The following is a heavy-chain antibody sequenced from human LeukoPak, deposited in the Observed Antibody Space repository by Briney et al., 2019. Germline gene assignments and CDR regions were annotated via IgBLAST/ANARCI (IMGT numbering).Heavy chain of an antibody. CDR1: GFTFSSYA. CDR2: ISGSGGST. V-gene: IGHV3-23*01. D-gene: IGHD2-2*01. Sequence: PGGSLRLSCAASGFTFSSYAMSWVRQAPGKGLEWVSAISGSGGSTYYADSVKGRFTISRDNSKNTLYLQMNSLRAEDTAVYYCAKLPPRYGCSSTSCPNSFDYWGQGTLVTVSS. J-gene: IGHJ4*02. CDR3: AKLPPRYGCSSTSCPNSFDY.